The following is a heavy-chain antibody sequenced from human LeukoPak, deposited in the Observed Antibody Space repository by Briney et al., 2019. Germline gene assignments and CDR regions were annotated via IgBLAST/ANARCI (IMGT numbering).Heavy chain of an antibody. J-gene: IGHJ4*02. CDR2: IIPIFGTA. Sequence: SVKVSCKASGGTFSSYAISWVRQAPGQGLEWMGGIIPIFGTANYAQKFQGRVTITADESTSTAYMELSSLRSEDTAVYYCARSPLEWELLDYWGQGTLVTVSS. V-gene: IGHV1-69*13. CDR1: GGTFSSYA. D-gene: IGHD1-26*01. CDR3: ARSPLEWELLDY.